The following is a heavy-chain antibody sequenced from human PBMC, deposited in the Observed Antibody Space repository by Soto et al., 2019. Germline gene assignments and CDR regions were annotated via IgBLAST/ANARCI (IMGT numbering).Heavy chain of an antibody. V-gene: IGHV4-39*02. D-gene: IGHD4-17*01. CDR3: ARLGDYGDPPRY. J-gene: IGHJ4*02. CDR1: GGSFTSRNSF. Sequence: QLQLQESGPGLVKPSETLSLICTVSGGSFTSRNSFWGWIRQPPGKGLEWIGTMFYSGSTYYNPSLKSRVTISVDTSKNHFSLKLSSVTAADTAVYYCARLGDYGDPPRYWGQGTLVTVSS. CDR2: MFYSGST.